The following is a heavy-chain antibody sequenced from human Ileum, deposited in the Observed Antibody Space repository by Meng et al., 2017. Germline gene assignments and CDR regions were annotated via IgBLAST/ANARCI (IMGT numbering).Heavy chain of an antibody. CDR3: ARDLGSVWVLGD. V-gene: IGHV4-61*01. Sequence: QVQLEASGPGLMRPSDTPSLTWNVTGAYVSIVIHLWNWTRQSPGRGLEWIGHVSHTEDTKYNPSLKSRVSISIDKSKNQISLKLTSVTAADTAVYYCARDLGSVWVLGDWGQGSLVTVSS. CDR2: VSHTEDT. J-gene: IGHJ4*02. D-gene: IGHD3-16*01. CDR1: GAYVSIVIHL.